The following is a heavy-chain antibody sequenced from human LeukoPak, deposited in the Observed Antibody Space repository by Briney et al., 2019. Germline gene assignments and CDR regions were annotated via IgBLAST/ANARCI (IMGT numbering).Heavy chain of an antibody. CDR3: AKAPKYYYDSSGLLDY. CDR2: IWYDGSNK. V-gene: IGHV3-33*06. J-gene: IGHJ4*02. CDR1: GFTFSSYG. D-gene: IGHD3-22*01. Sequence: GRSLRLSCAASGFTFSSYGMHWVRQAPGKGLEWVAVIWYDGSNKYYADSVKGRFTISRDNSKNTLYLQMNSLRAEDTAVYYCAKAPKYYYDSSGLLDYWGQGTLVTVSS.